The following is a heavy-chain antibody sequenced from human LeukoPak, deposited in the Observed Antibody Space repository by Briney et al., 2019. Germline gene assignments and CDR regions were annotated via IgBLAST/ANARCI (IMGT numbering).Heavy chain of an antibody. CDR2: INSDGSST. J-gene: IGHJ5*02. CDR3: ARGHSGSYYNWFDP. V-gene: IGHV3-74*01. CDR1: GFTFSSYW. Sequence: GGSLRLSCAASGFTFSSYWMHWVRQALGKGLVWVSRINSDGSSTSYADSVKGRFTISRDNAKNTLYLQMNSLRAEGTAVYYCARGHSGSYYNWFDPWGQGTLVTVSS. D-gene: IGHD1-26*01.